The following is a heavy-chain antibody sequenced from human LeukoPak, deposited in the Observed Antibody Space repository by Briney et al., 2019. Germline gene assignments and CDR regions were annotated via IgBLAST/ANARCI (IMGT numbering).Heavy chain of an antibody. J-gene: IGHJ4*02. V-gene: IGHV3-66*01. D-gene: IGHD1-26*01. Sequence: GGSLRLSCAASGFAVSSNYMTWVRQAPGEGLEWVSVIYSRGDTYYADSVKGRFTISRDNSKNTLYLQVNSLRAEDTAVYYCARRSGEGYFDCWGQGTLVTVSS. CDR2: IYSRGDT. CDR3: ARRSGEGYFDC. CDR1: GFAVSSNY.